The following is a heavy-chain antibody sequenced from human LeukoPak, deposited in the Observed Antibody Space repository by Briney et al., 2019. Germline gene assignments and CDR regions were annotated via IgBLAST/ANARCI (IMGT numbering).Heavy chain of an antibody. V-gene: IGHV4-4*07. CDR1: GGSISSHY. Sequence: SETLSLTCTVSGGSISSHYWSWIRQPAGKGLEWIGRFYLSGGTKYNPSLESRVTISVDTSKNQFFLKLTSVTAGDTAVYYCARGDGSGSYYFDYWGQGTTVTVSS. D-gene: IGHD3-10*01. J-gene: IGHJ4*03. CDR3: ARGDGSGSYYFDY. CDR2: FYLSGGT.